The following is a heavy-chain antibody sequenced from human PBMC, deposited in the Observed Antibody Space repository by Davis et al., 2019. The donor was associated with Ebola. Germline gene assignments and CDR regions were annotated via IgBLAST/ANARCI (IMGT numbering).Heavy chain of an antibody. CDR2: IDHSGSI. V-gene: IGHV4-34*01. D-gene: IGHD3-3*01. CDR3: ARASWSGYGYDAFDI. CDR1: GASLNVHF. J-gene: IGHJ3*02. Sequence: PSETLSLTCAVSGASLNVHFWSWIRQPPGKGLEWIGEIDHSGSINYNPSLKGRVSLSLDKSNNQFSLKLTSVTAADTAVYYCARASWSGYGYDAFDIWGQGTMVTVSS.